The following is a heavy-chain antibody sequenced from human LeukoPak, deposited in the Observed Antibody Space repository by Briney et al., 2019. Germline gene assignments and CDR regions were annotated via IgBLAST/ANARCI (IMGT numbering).Heavy chain of an antibody. V-gene: IGHV4-34*01. Sequence: SETLSLTCAVYGGSFSGYYWSWIRQPPGKGLEWIGEINHSGSTNYNPSLKSRVTISVDTSKNQFSLKLTPVTAADTAVYYCALGASGYYLTIDYWGQGTLVTVSS. J-gene: IGHJ4*02. CDR2: INHSGST. D-gene: IGHD3-22*01. CDR1: GGSFSGYY. CDR3: ALGASGYYLTIDY.